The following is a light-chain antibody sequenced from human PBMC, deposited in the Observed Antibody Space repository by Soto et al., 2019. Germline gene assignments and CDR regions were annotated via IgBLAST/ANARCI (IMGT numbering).Light chain of an antibody. V-gene: IGLV2-14*01. CDR3: SSYTSSSTLV. J-gene: IGLJ2*01. CDR1: SSDVGGYNY. CDR2: DVS. Sequence: QSALTQPASESGSPGQSITISCTGTSSDVGGYNYLSWYQQHPGKAPKLMIYDVSNRPSGVSNRFSGSKSGNTASLTISGLQAEDEADYYCSSYTSSSTLVFGGGTKLTVL.